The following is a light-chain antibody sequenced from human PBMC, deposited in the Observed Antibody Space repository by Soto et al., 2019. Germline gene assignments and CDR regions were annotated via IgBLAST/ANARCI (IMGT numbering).Light chain of an antibody. J-gene: IGKJ5*01. Sequence: EIALTQSPGTLSLNPGERATLSWLASQSVSSSHLAWYQHKPGQAPRLLIYAASSRATGSPDRFSGGGSGTDFTLTISRLEPEDFAVYYCQQYGYSPITFGQGTRLEIK. CDR1: QSVSSSH. V-gene: IGKV3-20*01. CDR3: QQYGYSPIT. CDR2: AAS.